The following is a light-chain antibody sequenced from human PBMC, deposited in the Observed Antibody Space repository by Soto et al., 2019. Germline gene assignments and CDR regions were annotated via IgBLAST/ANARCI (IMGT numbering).Light chain of an antibody. V-gene: IGLV4-60*02. CDR3: ETWDTNVVV. J-gene: IGLJ2*01. CDR2: LEGSGSY. CDR1: SGHSTYI. Sequence: QAVLTQSSSASASLGSSVKLTCTLSSGHSTYIIAWHQQQPGKAPRYLMKLEGSGSYNKGSGIPDRFSGSSSGADRYLTIAILQFEYEADYYCETWDTNVVVFGGGTKLTVL.